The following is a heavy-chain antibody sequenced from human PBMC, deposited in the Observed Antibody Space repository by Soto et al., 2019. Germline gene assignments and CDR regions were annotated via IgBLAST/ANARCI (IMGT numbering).Heavy chain of an antibody. V-gene: IGHV3-48*03. CDR2: ISSSGSTI. CDR3: ARAGIHGDQGVYYYGMDV. D-gene: IGHD4-17*01. CDR1: GFTFSSYE. J-gene: IGHJ6*02. Sequence: XGSLRLSCAASGFTFSSYEMNWVGQAPGKGLEWVSYISSSGSTIYYADSVKGRFTISRDNAKNSLYLQMNSLRAEDTAVYYCARAGIHGDQGVYYYGMDVWGQGTTVTVSS.